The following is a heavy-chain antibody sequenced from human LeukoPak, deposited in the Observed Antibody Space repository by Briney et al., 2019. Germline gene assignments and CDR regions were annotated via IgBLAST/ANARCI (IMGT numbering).Heavy chain of an antibody. CDR3: ARVSYGKWLVPYYFDC. D-gene: IGHD6-19*01. Sequence: SETLSLTCTVSGGSISSYYWSWIRQPPGKGLEWIGYIYYSGSTYYNPSLKSRVTISVDTSKNQFSLKLSSVTAADTAVYYCARVSYGKWLVPYYFDCWGQGTLVTVSS. CDR1: GGSISSYY. CDR2: IYYSGST. J-gene: IGHJ4*02. V-gene: IGHV4-59*12.